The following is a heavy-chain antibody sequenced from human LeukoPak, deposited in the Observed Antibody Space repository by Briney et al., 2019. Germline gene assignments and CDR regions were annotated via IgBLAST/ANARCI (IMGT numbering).Heavy chain of an antibody. CDR1: GFTFSTYS. CDR3: ARDGLAAATLHWCFDL. J-gene: IGHJ2*01. Sequence: PGGSLRLSCAASGFTFSTYSMNWVRQAPGKGLEWVSSISRSSDYIYYADSVKGRFTISRDNARNSLYLQMNSLRAEDTAVYYCARDGLAAATLHWCFDLWGRGTLVTVSS. V-gene: IGHV3-21*01. CDR2: ISRSSDYI. D-gene: IGHD2-15*01.